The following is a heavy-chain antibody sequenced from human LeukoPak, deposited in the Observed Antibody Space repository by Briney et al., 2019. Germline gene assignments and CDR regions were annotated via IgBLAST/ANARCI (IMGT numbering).Heavy chain of an antibody. CDR2: INSDGSAT. D-gene: IGHD3-16*02. V-gene: IGHV3-74*01. CDR1: GFTFGSPW. CDR3: ARGTAGYHSSYFDY. J-gene: IGHJ4*02. Sequence: GGSLRLSYAASGFTFGSPWMHWVRQAPGKGLVWVSRINSDGSATAYADSVKGRFTISRDNAENTLYLQMNSLRAEDTAVYYCARGTAGYHSSYFDYWGQGTLVTVSS.